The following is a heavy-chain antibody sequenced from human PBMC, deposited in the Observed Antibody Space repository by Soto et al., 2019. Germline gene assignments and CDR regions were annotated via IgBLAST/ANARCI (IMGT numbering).Heavy chain of an antibody. J-gene: IGHJ6*02. CDR3: AKDRAPKNLYYYYGMDV. CDR2: ISGSGGST. V-gene: IGHV3-23*01. Sequence: EVQLLESGGGLVQPGGSLRLSCAASGFTFSSYAMSWVRQAPGKGLEWVSAISGSGGSTYYADSEKGRFTISRDNTKNTLYLQMNSLRAEDTAVYYCAKDRAPKNLYYYYGMDVWGQGTTVTVS. CDR1: GFTFSSYA.